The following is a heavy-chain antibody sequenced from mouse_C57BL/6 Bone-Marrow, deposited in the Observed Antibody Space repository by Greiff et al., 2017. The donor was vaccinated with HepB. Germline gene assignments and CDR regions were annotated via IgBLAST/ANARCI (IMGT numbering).Heavy chain of an antibody. V-gene: IGHV2-6*01. Sequence: VQLKESGPGLVAPSQSLSITCTVSGFSLTSYGVDWVRQSPGKGLEWLGVIWGVGSTNYNSALKSRLSISKDNSKSQVFLKMNSLQTDDTAMYYCASITTVVAGPYAMDYWGQGTSVTVSS. CDR2: IWGVGST. J-gene: IGHJ4*01. CDR1: GFSLTSYG. D-gene: IGHD1-1*01. CDR3: ASITTVVAGPYAMDY.